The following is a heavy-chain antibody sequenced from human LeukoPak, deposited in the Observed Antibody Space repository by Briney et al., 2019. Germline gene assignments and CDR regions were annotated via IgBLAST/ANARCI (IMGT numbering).Heavy chain of an antibody. Sequence: SETLSLTCTVSGGSISIYYWSWIRQPSGKGLEWIGYIFYSGNTIYNPSLKSRVTISVDTSKNQFSLKLASVTAADTAVYYCARDLDHGRAFNIWGQGTKVTVSS. D-gene: IGHD2-8*01. CDR1: GGSISIYY. CDR3: ARDLDHGRAFNI. CDR2: IFYSGNT. J-gene: IGHJ3*02. V-gene: IGHV4-59*01.